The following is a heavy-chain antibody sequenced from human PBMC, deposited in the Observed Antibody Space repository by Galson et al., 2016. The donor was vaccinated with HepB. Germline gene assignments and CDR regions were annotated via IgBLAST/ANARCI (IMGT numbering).Heavy chain of an antibody. CDR2: TDGGTT. CDR3: TRVHRGGIAAAGFQI. V-gene: IGHV3-30*04. D-gene: IGHD6-13*01. J-gene: IGHJ4*02. Sequence: SLRLSCAVSGFTFSNYAMHWVRQAPGKGLEWVAVTDGGTTTYADSVKGRFTISRDNAKKTLYLQMNSLRAEDTALYYCTRVHRGGIAAAGFQIWGQGTLVTVSS. CDR1: GFTFSNYA.